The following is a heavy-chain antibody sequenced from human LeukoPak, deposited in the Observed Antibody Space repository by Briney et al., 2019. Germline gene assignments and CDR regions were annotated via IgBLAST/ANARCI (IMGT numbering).Heavy chain of an antibody. D-gene: IGHD3-22*01. CDR1: GFSFSTYN. CDR2: ITRSSTTI. V-gene: IGHV3-48*01. CDR3: ATDSSGYKSFDY. J-gene: IGHJ4*02. Sequence: PGGSLRLSCSASGFSFSTYNMIWVRPAPGKGLEWISYITRSSTTILYADSVKGRFTISRDNGKNSLYLQMISLRAEDTAVYYCATDSSGYKSFDYWGQGTLVTVSS.